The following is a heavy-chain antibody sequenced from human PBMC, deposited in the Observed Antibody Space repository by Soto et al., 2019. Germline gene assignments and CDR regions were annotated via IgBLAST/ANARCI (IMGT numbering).Heavy chain of an antibody. CDR3: AKDGGEKYYYDSSGYYYYYYYGMDV. V-gene: IGHV3-30*18. J-gene: IGHJ6*02. CDR2: ISYDGSNK. CDR1: GFTFSSYG. Sequence: PGGSLRLSCAASGFTFSSYGMHRVRQAPGKGLEWVAVISYDGSNKYYADSVEGRFTISGDNSKNTLYLQMNSLRAEDTAVYYCAKDGGEKYYYDSSGYYYYYYYGMDVWGQGTTVTVSS. D-gene: IGHD3-22*01.